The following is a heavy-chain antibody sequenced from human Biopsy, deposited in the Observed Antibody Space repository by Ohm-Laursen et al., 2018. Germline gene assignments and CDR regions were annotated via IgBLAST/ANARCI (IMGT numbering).Heavy chain of an antibody. D-gene: IGHD3-10*01. V-gene: IGHV1-24*01. Sequence: ASVKVSYKVSGYTLTELSIHWVRQTGGKGLEWMGGSDREERKTVYAEKFQGRVTMTEDTSTDTVYMEVTSLRSDDTAVYYCATGPYYDTRFYYNVRPFDFWGQGTLVTVSS. CDR1: GYTLTELS. J-gene: IGHJ4*02. CDR3: ATGPYYDTRFYYNVRPFDF. CDR2: SDREERKT.